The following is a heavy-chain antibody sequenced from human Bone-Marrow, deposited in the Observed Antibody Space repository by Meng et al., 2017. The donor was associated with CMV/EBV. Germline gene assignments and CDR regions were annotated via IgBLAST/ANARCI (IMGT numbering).Heavy chain of an antibody. V-gene: IGHV4-39*07. Sequence: SETLSLTCTVSGASLSSSDNFWGWIRQPPGKGLEWIGTIYSSGSTYYNPSLKSRVTMSVDTSKNQFSLTLRAVTTADTAVYYCVRDKDWFDHWGQGTLVTVSS. CDR1: GASLSSSDNF. J-gene: IGHJ5*02. CDR3: VRDKDWFDH. CDR2: IYSSGST.